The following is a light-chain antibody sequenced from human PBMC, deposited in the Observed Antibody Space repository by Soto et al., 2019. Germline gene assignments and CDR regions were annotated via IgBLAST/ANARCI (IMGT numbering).Light chain of an antibody. J-gene: IGKJ5*01. CDR1: ESISRH. Sequence: DIQMTQSPSSLSASVGDRVTITCRASESISRHLNWYQQTPGKAPNLLIYAASTLQNGVPSRFSGSGSGTDFTLTISSLQPEDFATYYCQQSYSTLSISFGQGTRLEIK. V-gene: IGKV1-39*01. CDR3: QQSYSTLSIS. CDR2: AAS.